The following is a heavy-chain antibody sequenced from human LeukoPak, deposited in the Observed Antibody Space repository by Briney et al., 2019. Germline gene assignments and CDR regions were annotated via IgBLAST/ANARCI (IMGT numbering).Heavy chain of an antibody. Sequence: PPGRSLRLSCAASGFTLSSYGMHWVRQAPGKGLEWVAVISYDGSNKYYADSVKGRFTISRDNSKNTLHLQMNSLRAEDTAVYYCAKDHDGGGSCLDYWGQGTLVTVSS. CDR3: AKDHDGGGSCLDY. D-gene: IGHD2-15*01. V-gene: IGHV3-30*18. CDR2: ISYDGSNK. CDR1: GFTLSSYG. J-gene: IGHJ4*02.